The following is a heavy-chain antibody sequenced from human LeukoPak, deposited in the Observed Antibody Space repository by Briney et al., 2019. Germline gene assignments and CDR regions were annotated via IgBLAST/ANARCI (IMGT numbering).Heavy chain of an antibody. CDR3: ARGDYHHDY. CDR1: GFSFSSYE. Sequence: PGGSLRLSCAASGFSFSSYEMNWVRQAPGKGLEWVSYISSSGNTIYYADSVKGRFTISRDNAKNSLYLQMNSLRAEDTAVYYCARGDYHHDYWGQGTLVTVSS. CDR2: ISSSGNTI. V-gene: IGHV3-48*03. D-gene: IGHD3-16*01. J-gene: IGHJ4*02.